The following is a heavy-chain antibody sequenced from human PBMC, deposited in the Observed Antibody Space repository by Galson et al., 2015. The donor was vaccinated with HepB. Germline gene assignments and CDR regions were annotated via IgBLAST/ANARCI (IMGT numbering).Heavy chain of an antibody. CDR1: GFTFSSYA. J-gene: IGHJ4*02. D-gene: IGHD3-16*01. CDR2: ISGSGGST. V-gene: IGHV3-23*01. CDR3: ATQKGGSFDY. Sequence: SLRLSCAASGFTFSSYAMSWVRQAPGKGLEWVSTISGSGGSTYHTDSVRGRFTISRDNSKNTLYLQMSSLRAEDTAVYYCATQKGGSFDYWGQGTLVTVSS.